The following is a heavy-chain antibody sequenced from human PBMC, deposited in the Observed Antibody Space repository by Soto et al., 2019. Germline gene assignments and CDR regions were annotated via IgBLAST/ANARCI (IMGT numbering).Heavy chain of an antibody. CDR3: ARGYDFWSGYYYPYGMDV. V-gene: IGHV3-30-3*01. CDR2: ISYDGSHK. CDR1: GFTFSSYA. D-gene: IGHD3-3*01. J-gene: IGHJ6*02. Sequence: QVQLVESGGGVVQPGRSLRLSCAASGFTFSSYAMHWVRQAPGKGLEWVAVISYDGSHKSYADSVKGRFTISRDNSKNTRYLQMSSLRAEDTAVYYCARGYDFWSGYYYPYGMDVWGQGTTVTVSS.